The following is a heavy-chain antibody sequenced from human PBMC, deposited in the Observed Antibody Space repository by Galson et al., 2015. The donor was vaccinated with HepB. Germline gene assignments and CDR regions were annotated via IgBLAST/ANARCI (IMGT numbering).Heavy chain of an antibody. D-gene: IGHD2-15*01. Sequence: SVKVSCKASGGTFSSYAISWVRQAPGQGLEWMGGIIPIFGTANYAQKFQGRVTITADESTSTAYMELSSLRSEDTAVYYCAKFRAHSEYYFDYWGQGTLVTVSS. J-gene: IGHJ4*02. CDR3: AKFRAHSEYYFDY. CDR1: GGTFSSYA. V-gene: IGHV1-69*13. CDR2: IIPIFGTA.